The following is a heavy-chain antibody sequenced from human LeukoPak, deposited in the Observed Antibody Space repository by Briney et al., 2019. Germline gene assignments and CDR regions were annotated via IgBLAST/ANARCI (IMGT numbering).Heavy chain of an antibody. D-gene: IGHD3/OR15-3a*01. V-gene: IGHV3-15*01. CDR2: IRSKTDGGTI. Sequence: GGSLRLSCAASGFTFSNAWMSWVRQAPGMGLDWVGRIRSKTDGGTIDYAAPVKGRFVISRDDSRDTLYLQMNSLRIEDTAMYYCTTWTDLYDYWGQGILVTASP. CDR1: GFTFSNAW. J-gene: IGHJ4*02. CDR3: TTWTDLYDY.